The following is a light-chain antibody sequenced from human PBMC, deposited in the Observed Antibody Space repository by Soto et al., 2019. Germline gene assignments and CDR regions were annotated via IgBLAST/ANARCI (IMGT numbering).Light chain of an antibody. CDR3: QQYSTFWT. Sequence: DIQMTQSPSTLSASVGDRVTITCRASQSISSWLAWYQQKTGKAPKRLIYAASSLQSGVPSRFSGSGSGTEFTLTISSLQPDDSATYYCQQYSTFWTFGQGTKVDIK. CDR2: AAS. J-gene: IGKJ1*01. CDR1: QSISSW. V-gene: IGKV1-5*01.